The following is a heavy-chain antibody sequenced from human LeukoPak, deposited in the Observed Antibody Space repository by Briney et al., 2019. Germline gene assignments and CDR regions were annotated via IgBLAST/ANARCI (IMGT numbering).Heavy chain of an antibody. V-gene: IGHV3-30-3*01. D-gene: IGHD1-26*01. J-gene: IGHJ4*02. CDR1: GFTFSSYA. CDR2: ISYDGSNK. CDR3: AKEGFNGSYLPFDY. Sequence: GRSLRLSCAASGFTFSSYAMHWVRQAPGKGLEWVAVISYDGSNKYYADSVKGRFTISRDNSKNTLYLQMNSLRAEDTAVYYCAKEGFNGSYLPFDYWGQGTLVTVSS.